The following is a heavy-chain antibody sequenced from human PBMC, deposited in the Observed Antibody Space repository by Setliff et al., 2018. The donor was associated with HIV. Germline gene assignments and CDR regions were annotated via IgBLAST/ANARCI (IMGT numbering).Heavy chain of an antibody. CDR3: AKARSSNIMTLDY. J-gene: IGHJ4*02. D-gene: IGHD3-16*01. Sequence: GGSLRLSCAASGFTFSTYTMNWVRQAPGKGLEWLSSISSSGGNTYFADTVKGRFTISRDNSKNTLYLQMDSLRVEDTALYYCAKARSSNIMTLDYWGQGTLVTVSS. CDR1: GFTFSTYT. V-gene: IGHV3-23*01. CDR2: ISSSGGNT.